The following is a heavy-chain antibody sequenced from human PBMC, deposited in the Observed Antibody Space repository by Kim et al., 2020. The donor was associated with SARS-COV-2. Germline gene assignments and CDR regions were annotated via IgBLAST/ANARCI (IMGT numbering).Heavy chain of an antibody. V-gene: IGHV4-31*03. Sequence: SETLSLTCTVSGGSISSGGYYWSWIRQHPGKGLEWIGYIYYSGSTYYNPSLKSRVTISVDTSKNQFSLKLSSVTAADTAVYYCARVDRDEYPGYFDYWGQGTLVTVSS. D-gene: IGHD3-10*01. CDR2: IYYSGST. CDR3: ARVDRDEYPGYFDY. CDR1: GGSISSGGYY. J-gene: IGHJ4*02.